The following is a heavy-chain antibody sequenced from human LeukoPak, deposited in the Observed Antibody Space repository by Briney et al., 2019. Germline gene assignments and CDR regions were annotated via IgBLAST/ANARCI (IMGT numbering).Heavy chain of an antibody. D-gene: IGHD1-1*01. CDR3: ARDINWSFDY. CDR2: ISGSGGST. J-gene: IGHJ4*02. CDR1: GFTFSSYA. Sequence: GGSLRLSCAASGFTFSSYAMSWVRQAPGKGLEWVSAISGSGGSTYYADSVKGRFTISRDNSKNTLYLQMNSLRVEDTALYFCARDINWSFDYWGQGALVTVSP. V-gene: IGHV3-23*01.